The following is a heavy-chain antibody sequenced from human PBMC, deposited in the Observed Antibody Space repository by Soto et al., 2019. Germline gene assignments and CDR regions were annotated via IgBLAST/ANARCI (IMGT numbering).Heavy chain of an antibody. J-gene: IGHJ4*02. Sequence: SETLSLTCAVSGVSISSTTWWSWVRQPPGKGLEWIGEIYHSGSTNYNPSLKSRVTISVDKSKNHFSLQLSSVTAADTAVYYCARDTISYYDSSGYHDYWGQGTLVTVSS. CDR2: IYHSGST. CDR3: ARDTISYYDSSGYHDY. D-gene: IGHD3-22*01. CDR1: GVSISSTTW. V-gene: IGHV4-4*02.